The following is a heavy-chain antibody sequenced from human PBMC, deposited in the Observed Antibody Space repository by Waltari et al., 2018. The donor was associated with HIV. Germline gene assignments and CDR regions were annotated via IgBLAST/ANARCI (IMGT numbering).Heavy chain of an antibody. V-gene: IGHV4-61*02. D-gene: IGHD3-22*01. CDR3: ARGGFRYYYDSSGYYYGRVIGYGMDV. J-gene: IGHJ6*02. CDR1: GGSISSGSYY. Sequence: QVQLQESGPGLVKPSQTLSLTCTVSGGSISSGSYYWSWIRQPAGKGLEWIGRIYTSGSTNYNPSLKSRVTISVDTSKNQFSLKLSSVTAADTAVYYCARGGFRYYYDSSGYYYGRVIGYGMDVWGQGTTVTVSS. CDR2: IYTSGST.